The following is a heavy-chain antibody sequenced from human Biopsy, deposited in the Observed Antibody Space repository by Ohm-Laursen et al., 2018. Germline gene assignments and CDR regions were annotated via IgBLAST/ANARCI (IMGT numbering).Heavy chain of an antibody. V-gene: IGHV1-69*04. CDR1: GGPSSNYA. D-gene: IGHD3-3*01. J-gene: IGHJ4*02. CDR3: AAGADGYYTEFDY. CDR2: IVPILGHL. Sequence: SVKVSCKASGGPSSNYAFSWVRQAPGQGLEWVGRIVPILGHLNYAQRFQGRVSITADKSTTYVYMELSRLTSGDTAVYYCAAGADGYYTEFDYWGPGTLVTVSS.